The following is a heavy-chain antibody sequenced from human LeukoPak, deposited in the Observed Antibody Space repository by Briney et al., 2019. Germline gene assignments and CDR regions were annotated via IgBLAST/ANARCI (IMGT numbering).Heavy chain of an antibody. CDR2: ITHSGST. CDR1: GFTFSSYS. J-gene: IGHJ4*02. V-gene: IGHV4-34*01. D-gene: IGHD1-26*01. Sequence: PGGSLRLSCAASGFTFSSYSMNWIRQPPGKGLEWIGEITHSGSTKKNPSLNSRVTISVDPSKNQFSLRLTSVTAADTAVYYCARGENDVGLRYWGQGTLVTVSS. CDR3: ARGENDVGLRY.